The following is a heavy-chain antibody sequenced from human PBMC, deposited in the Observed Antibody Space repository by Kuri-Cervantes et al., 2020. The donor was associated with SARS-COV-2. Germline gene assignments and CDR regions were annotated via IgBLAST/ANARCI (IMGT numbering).Heavy chain of an antibody. CDR3: AKDNYYDSSGYYYDPFDYYYYYMDV. CDR1: GFTFSDYN. J-gene: IGHJ6*03. Sequence: GESLKISCAASGFTFSDYNINWVRQAPGKGLEWVSYISSSSRTIYYADSVKGRFTISRDNGRNSLYLQMNSLRAEDTAVYYCAKDNYYDSSGYYYDPFDYYYYYMDVWGKGTTVTVSS. D-gene: IGHD3-22*01. V-gene: IGHV3-48*01. CDR2: ISSSSRTI.